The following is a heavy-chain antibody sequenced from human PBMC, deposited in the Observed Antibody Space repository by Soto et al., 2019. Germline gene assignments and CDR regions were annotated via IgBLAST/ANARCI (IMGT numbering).Heavy chain of an antibody. Sequence: QVHLVQSGAEVKKPGASVKVSCKGSGYAFTTYGITWVRQAPGQGLEGMGWISAHTGNTNYAQKLQGRVTVTRDTSTSTAYMELRSLRSDDTAVYYCARGRYGAYWGQGALVTVSS. CDR2: ISAHTGNT. CDR3: ARGRYGAY. CDR1: GYAFTTYG. J-gene: IGHJ4*02. D-gene: IGHD3-10*01. V-gene: IGHV1-18*01.